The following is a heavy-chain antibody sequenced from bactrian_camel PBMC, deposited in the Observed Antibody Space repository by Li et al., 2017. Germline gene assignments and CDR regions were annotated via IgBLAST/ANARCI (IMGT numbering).Heavy chain of an antibody. Sequence: HVQLVESGGGSVQAGGALRLSCATSGFSFRTHCVAWFRQAPGKEREWVGSLDSDGRINYADSVKGRFTISKDNRKNILYLQMNSLTPGDTAMYYCTARYEFGLGACRGVGGLGFWGQGTQVTVS. J-gene: IGHJ6*01. CDR3: TARYEFGLGACRGVGGLGF. CDR1: GFSFRTHC. CDR2: LDSDGRI. V-gene: IGHV3S6*01. D-gene: IGHD1*01.